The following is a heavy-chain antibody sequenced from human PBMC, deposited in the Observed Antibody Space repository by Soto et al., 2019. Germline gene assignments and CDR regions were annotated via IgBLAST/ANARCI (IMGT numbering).Heavy chain of an antibody. CDR3: ARQLNPGYSTPNWFDP. V-gene: IGHV4-59*08. CDR2: IYYSGST. CDR1: GGSISSYY. J-gene: IGHJ5*02. Sequence: SETLSLTCTVSGGSISSYYWSWIRQPPGKGLEWIGYIYYSGSTNYNPSLKSRVTISVDTSKNKFSLKLSSVTAADTAVYYCARQLNPGYSTPNWFDPWGQGTLVTVSS. D-gene: IGHD6-13*01.